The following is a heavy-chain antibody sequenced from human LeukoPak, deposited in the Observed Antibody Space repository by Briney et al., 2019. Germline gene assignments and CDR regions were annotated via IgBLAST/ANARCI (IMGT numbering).Heavy chain of an antibody. D-gene: IGHD6-13*01. CDR2: IYYSGST. J-gene: IGHJ4*02. CDR3: ARGRAAGTGFDY. Sequence: PSETLSLTCTVSGGSISSYYWSWIRQPPGKGLGWIGYIYYSGSTNYNPSLKSRVTISVDTSKNQFSLKLSSVTAADTAVYYCARGRAAGTGFDYWGQGTLVTVSS. CDR1: GGSISSYY. V-gene: IGHV4-59*12.